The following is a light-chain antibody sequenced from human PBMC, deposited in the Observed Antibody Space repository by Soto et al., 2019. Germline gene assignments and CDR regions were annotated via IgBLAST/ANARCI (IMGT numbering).Light chain of an antibody. V-gene: IGKV1-39*01. J-gene: IGKJ5*01. CDR3: QQSYSTLPIT. CDR2: GSS. CDR1: QSISRH. Sequence: DIHMTQSPSSLSPSVGDRVTLTCRASQSISRHLNWYQQKPGRAPRLLIYGSSNLQGGVPSRFSGSGSGTDFTLTISSLLPEDFATYYCQQSYSTLPITFGQGTRLEIK.